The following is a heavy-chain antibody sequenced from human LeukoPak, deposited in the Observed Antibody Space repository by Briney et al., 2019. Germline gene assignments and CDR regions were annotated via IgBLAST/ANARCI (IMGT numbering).Heavy chain of an antibody. CDR1: GGSISRYY. Sequence: SETLSLTCTVSGGSISRYYWSWIRQPPGKGLEWIGYKDYSGSTNYNRSLKSRVTISVDTSKNQFSLKLSSVTAADTAVYYCARGDETMLSGFDYWGQGTLVTVSS. J-gene: IGHJ4*02. CDR3: ARGDETMLSGFDY. D-gene: IGHD3-10*01. CDR2: KDYSGST. V-gene: IGHV4-59*01.